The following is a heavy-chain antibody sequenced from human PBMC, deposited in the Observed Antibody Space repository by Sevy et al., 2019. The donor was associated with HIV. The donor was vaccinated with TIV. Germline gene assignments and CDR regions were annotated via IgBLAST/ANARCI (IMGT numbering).Heavy chain of an antibody. J-gene: IGHJ6*02. Sequence: GGSLRLSCAASGFTFSSYDMHWVRQATGKGLEWVSAIGTAGDTYYPGSVKGRFTISRENAKNSLYLQMNSLRAGDTAVYYCAGGHSSSWYAYYYYGMDVWGQGTTVTVSS. V-gene: IGHV3-13*01. D-gene: IGHD6-13*01. CDR3: AGGHSSSWYAYYYYGMDV. CDR2: IGTAGDT. CDR1: GFTFSSYD.